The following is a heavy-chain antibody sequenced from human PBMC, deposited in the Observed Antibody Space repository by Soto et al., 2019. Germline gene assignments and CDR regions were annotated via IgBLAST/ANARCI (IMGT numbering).Heavy chain of an antibody. D-gene: IGHD6-13*01. J-gene: IGHJ4*02. CDR2: IHYSGTT. CDR1: GGSMRNYF. Sequence: SETLSLTCTVSGGSMRNYFWTWIRQPPGKGLEWIGYIHYSGTTSFFPSYNPSLRSRVTISEDTSKNQFSLKLLSVTTADTAVYFCAAGEASSRNLAPSYLDFWGQGTLVTVS. CDR3: AAGEASSRNLAPSYLDF. V-gene: IGHV4-59*01.